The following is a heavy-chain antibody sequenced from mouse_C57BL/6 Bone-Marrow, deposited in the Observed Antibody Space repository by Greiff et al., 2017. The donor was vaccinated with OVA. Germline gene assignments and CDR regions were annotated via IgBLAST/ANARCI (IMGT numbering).Heavy chain of an antibody. D-gene: IGHD1-1*01. CDR3: VRDRLRITTVVADWYFDV. CDR2: IRSKSSNYAT. CDR1: GFTFNTYA. J-gene: IGHJ1*03. Sequence: EVQRVESGGGLVQPKGSLKLSCAASGFTFNTYAMHWVRQAPGKGLEWVARIRSKSSNYATYYADSVKDRFTISRDDSQSMLYLQMNNLKTEDTAMYYCVRDRLRITTVVADWYFDVWGTGTTVTVSS. V-gene: IGHV10-3*01.